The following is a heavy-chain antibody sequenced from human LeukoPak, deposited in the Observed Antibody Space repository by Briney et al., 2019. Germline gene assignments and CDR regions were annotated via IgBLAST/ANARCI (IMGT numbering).Heavy chain of an antibody. D-gene: IGHD4-17*01. CDR2: ISDDSTST. Sequence: PGGSLRLSCAASGFTFATYGMNWVRQAPGEGLEWVSAISDDSTSTYYADSVKGRFTISRDNSKNTLYLQMNGLRGEDTAVYYCAKGRNGDNVAEAADSWGQGPMGTVSS. J-gene: IGHJ3*02. CDR3: AKGRNGDNVAEAADS. CDR1: GFTFATYG. V-gene: IGHV3-23*01.